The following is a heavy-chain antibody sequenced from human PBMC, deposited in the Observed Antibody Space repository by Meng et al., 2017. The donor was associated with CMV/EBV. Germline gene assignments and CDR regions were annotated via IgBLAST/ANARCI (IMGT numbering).Heavy chain of an antibody. CDR2: INPSGGST. V-gene: IGHV1-46*02. CDR3: ALAEYSSSLFDY. CDR1: GYNFNSYY. J-gene: IGHJ4*02. Sequence: QVKVVQSGAGVKKPGASVKVSCKASGYNFNSYYMHWVRQAPGQGLEWMGIINPSGGSTSYEQKFQGRVTMTRDTSTSTVYMELSSLRSEDTAVYYCALAEYSSSLFDYWGQGTLVTVSS. D-gene: IGHD6-13*01.